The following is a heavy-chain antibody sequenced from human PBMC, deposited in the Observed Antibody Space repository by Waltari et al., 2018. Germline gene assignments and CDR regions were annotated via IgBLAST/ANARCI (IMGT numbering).Heavy chain of an antibody. CDR1: GDTFNTHA. CDR2: IIPIFGLA. D-gene: IGHD3-22*01. CDR3: ARSLYFDKIDFYPPDWYFDL. J-gene: IGHJ2*01. V-gene: IGHV1-69*02. Sequence: QVQLVQSGAEVKKPGSSVKVSCKASGDTFNTHAISWVRPAPGQGLEWMGRIIPIFGLANYAQTFQDRVTITADKSTTTAYMELSSLRSEDTALYYCARSLYFDKIDFYPPDWYFDLWGRGTLVTVSS.